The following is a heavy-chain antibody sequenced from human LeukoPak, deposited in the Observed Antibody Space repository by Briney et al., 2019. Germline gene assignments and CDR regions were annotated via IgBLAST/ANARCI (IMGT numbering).Heavy chain of an antibody. V-gene: IGHV3-23*01. Sequence: GGSLRLSCAASGFTFSSIAMTWVRQAPGKGLEWVSTIRSNGGTTYNAESVKGRFTISRDNSKNTVYLELNSLRVEDTAIYYCAKGLALDDGVFDAWGQGTLVTVSS. CDR3: AKGLALDDGVFDA. CDR2: IRSNGGTT. D-gene: IGHD1-1*01. CDR1: GFTFSSIA. J-gene: IGHJ4*02.